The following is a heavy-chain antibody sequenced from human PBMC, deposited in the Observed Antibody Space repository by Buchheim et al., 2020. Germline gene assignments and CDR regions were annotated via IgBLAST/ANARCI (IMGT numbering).Heavy chain of an antibody. CDR2: ISYDGSNK. Sequence: QVQLVESGGGVVQPGRSLRLSCAASGFTFSSYGMHWVRQAPGKGLEWVAVISYDGSNKYYADSVKGRFTISRDNSKNTLYLQMNSLRAEDTAVYYCASAIVVVPAAISWYFDLWGRGTL. V-gene: IGHV3-30*03. CDR1: GFTFSSYG. J-gene: IGHJ2*01. CDR3: ASAIVVVPAAISWYFDL. D-gene: IGHD2-2*01.